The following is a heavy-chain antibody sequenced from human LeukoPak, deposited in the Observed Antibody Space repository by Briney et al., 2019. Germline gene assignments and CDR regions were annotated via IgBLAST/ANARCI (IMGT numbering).Heavy chain of an antibody. CDR1: GYTFTSYD. J-gene: IGHJ4*02. CDR2: MNPKSGNT. V-gene: IGHV1-8*01. CDR3: ATGSTMIAPVGDY. D-gene: IGHD3-22*01. Sequence: ASVKVSCKASGYTFTSYDINGVRQATGRGLEGMGWMNPKSGNTGYAQKFQGRVTMTRNTSKRTAYMELSSLRSEDTAVYYCATGSTMIAPVGDYWGQATLVTVSS.